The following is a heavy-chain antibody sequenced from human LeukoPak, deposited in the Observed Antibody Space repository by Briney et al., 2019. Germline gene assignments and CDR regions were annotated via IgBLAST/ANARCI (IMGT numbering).Heavy chain of an antibody. CDR3: ARAYSRSLAPFDY. V-gene: IGHV4-61*02. CDR1: GGSISSGSYY. D-gene: IGHD6-6*01. J-gene: IGHJ4*02. Sequence: SETLSLTCTVSGGSISSGSYYWSWIRQPAGKGLEWIGRICTSGSTNYNPSLKSRVTISVDTSKNQFSLKLSSVTAADTAVYYCARAYSRSLAPFDYWGQGTLVTVSS. CDR2: ICTSGST.